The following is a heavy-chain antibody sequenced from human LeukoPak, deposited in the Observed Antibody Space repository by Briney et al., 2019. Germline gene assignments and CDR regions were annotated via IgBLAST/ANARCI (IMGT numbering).Heavy chain of an antibody. CDR2: ISYDGSKK. V-gene: IGHV3-30-3*01. J-gene: IGHJ6*02. Sequence: PGRSLRLSCAASGFTFSSYAMDWVRQAPGKGLEWVAVISYDGSKKYYADSVKGRFTISRDNSKNTLYLQMNSLRAEDTAVYYCARDFGLRYFDWSNGGYYYYYGMDVWGQGTTVTVSS. CDR1: GFTFSSYA. CDR3: ARDFGLRYFDWSNGGYYYYYGMDV. D-gene: IGHD3-9*01.